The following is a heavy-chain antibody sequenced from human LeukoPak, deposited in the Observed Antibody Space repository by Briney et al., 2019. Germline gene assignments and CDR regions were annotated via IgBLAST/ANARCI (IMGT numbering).Heavy chain of an antibody. CDR1: GYTFTSYG. J-gene: IGHJ4*02. D-gene: IGHD3-9*01. V-gene: IGHV1-18*01. CDR3: ARVSKGRLRYFDWLLSGGYYFDY. Sequence: ASVKVSCKASGYTFTSYGISWVRQAPGQGLEWMGWISAYNGNTNYAQKLQGRVTMTTDTSTSTAYMELRSLRSDDTAVYYCARVSKGRLRYFDWLLSGGYYFDYWGQGTLVTVSS. CDR2: ISAYNGNT.